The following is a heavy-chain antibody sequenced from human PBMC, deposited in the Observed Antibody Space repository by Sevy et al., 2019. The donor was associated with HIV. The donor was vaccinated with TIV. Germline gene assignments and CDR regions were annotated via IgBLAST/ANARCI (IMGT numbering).Heavy chain of an antibody. CDR2: VSDDGSTK. CDR1: GFTFNTYP. V-gene: IGHV3-30*04. Sequence: GGSLRLSCVVSGFTFNTYPLHWVRQAPGKGLEWVAVVSDDGSTKYYAHSVKGRFTNSRDNSKNTLYLQMNSLRADDTAIYYCARPGITSGYLYYFDYWGQGTLVTVSS. J-gene: IGHJ4*02. CDR3: ARPGITSGYLYYFDY. D-gene: IGHD3-22*01.